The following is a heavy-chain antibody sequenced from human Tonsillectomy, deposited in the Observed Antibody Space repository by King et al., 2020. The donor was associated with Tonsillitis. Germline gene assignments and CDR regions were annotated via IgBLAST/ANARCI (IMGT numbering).Heavy chain of an antibody. J-gene: IGHJ3*02. CDR2: IYPGDSDT. Sequence: VQLVESGAEVKKPGESLKISCKGSGYSFNSYWIGWVRQMPGKGLEWMGIIYPGDSDTRYSPSFQGQVTISADKSISTAYLQWSSLKASATTMYYCAHPYSRGCYDPDDFDIWGQGTMVTVSS. D-gene: IGHD6-19*01. V-gene: IGHV5-51*01. CDR1: GYSFNSYW. CDR3: AHPYSRGCYDPDDFDI.